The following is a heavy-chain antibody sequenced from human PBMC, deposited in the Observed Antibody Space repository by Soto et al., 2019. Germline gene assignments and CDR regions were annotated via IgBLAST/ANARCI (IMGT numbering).Heavy chain of an antibody. CDR3: AREPSQKLVDPVDNWFDP. D-gene: IGHD6-13*01. CDR1: GYTFTSYG. CDR2: ISAYNGNT. J-gene: IGHJ5*02. Sequence: QVQLVQSGAEVKKPGASVKVSCKASGYTFTSYGVSWVRQAPGQGLEWMGWISAYNGNTNYAQKLQGRATMTTDTSTSTAYMELRSLRSDDTAVYYCAREPSQKLVDPVDNWFDPWGQGTLVTESS. V-gene: IGHV1-18*01.